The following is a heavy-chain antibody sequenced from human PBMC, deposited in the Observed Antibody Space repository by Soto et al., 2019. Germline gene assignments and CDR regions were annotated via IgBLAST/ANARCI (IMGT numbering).Heavy chain of an antibody. CDR1: GFTFSSYG. V-gene: IGHV3-30*18. CDR2: ISYDGSNK. CDR3: AKEGRYYDSSGYYYGY. J-gene: IGHJ4*02. D-gene: IGHD3-22*01. Sequence: QVQLVESGGGVVQPGRSLRLSCAASGFTFSSYGMHWVRQAPGKGLEWVAVISYDGSNKYYADSVKGRFTISRENSKNTLYLQMNSLRASDTAVYYCAKEGRYYDSSGYYYGYWGQGTLVTVSS.